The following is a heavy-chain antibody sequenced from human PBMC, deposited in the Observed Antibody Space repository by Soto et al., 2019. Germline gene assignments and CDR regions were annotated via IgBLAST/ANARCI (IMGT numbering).Heavy chain of an antibody. D-gene: IGHD3-16*01. J-gene: IGHJ6*02. Sequence: ASVKVSCKASGHTFTSYYMHWVRQAPGQGLEWMGIINPSGGSTSYAQKFQGRVTMTRDTSTSTAYMELSSLRSEDTAVYYCAREGGYLEFVCRYGLGDLGDYYYYGMDVWGQGTTVTVSS. CDR1: GHTFTSYY. V-gene: IGHV1-46*01. CDR3: AREGGYLEFVCRYGLGDLGDYYYYGMDV. CDR2: INPSGGST.